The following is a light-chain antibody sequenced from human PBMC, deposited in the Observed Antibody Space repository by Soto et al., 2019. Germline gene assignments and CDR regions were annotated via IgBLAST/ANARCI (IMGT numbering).Light chain of an antibody. CDR3: QQYYSTPLT. CDR2: WAS. V-gene: IGKV4-1*01. J-gene: IGKJ4*01. Sequence: DIVMTQSPDSLAVSLGERATINCKSSPSVLYSSNNKNYLAWYQQKPGQPPKLLIYWASTRESGVPDRFSGSGSGTDFTLTISSLQAEDVAVYYCQQYYSTPLTFCGGTKVEIK. CDR1: PSVLYSSNNKNY.